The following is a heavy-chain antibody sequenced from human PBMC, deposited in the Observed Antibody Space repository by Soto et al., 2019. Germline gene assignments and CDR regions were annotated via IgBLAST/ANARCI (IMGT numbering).Heavy chain of an antibody. Sequence: QVQLVQSGAEVKKPGASVKVSCKASGYTFTSYDINWVRQATGQGLEWMGWMNPNSGNTGYAQKLQGRVTMTRNTSISTAYMELSSLRSEDTAGYYCAITHLRFGEHHYWGQGTLVTVSS. CDR1: GYTFTSYD. CDR3: AITHLRFGEHHY. CDR2: MNPNSGNT. J-gene: IGHJ4*02. V-gene: IGHV1-8*01. D-gene: IGHD3-10*01.